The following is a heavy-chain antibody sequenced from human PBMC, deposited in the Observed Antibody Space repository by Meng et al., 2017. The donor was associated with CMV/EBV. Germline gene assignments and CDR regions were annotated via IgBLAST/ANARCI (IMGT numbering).Heavy chain of an antibody. V-gene: IGHV2-5*01. Sequence: SGPTLVKPTQTLTLTCTFSGFSLSTSGVGVGWIRQPPGKALEWLALIYWNDDKRYSPSLKSGLTITKDTSKNQVVLTMTNMDPVDTATYYCAHSSTYYYYYGMDVWGQGTTVTVSS. CDR2: IYWNDDK. CDR1: GFSLSTSGVG. CDR3: AHSSTYYYYYGMDV. J-gene: IGHJ6*02.